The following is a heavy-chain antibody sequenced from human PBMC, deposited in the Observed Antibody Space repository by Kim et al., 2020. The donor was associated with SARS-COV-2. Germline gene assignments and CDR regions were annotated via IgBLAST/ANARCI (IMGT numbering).Heavy chain of an antibody. J-gene: IGHJ4*02. CDR2: ISYDGSNK. V-gene: IGHV3-30-3*01. CDR1: GFTFSSYA. CDR3: AREYCSSTSCYRRERYYFDY. Sequence: GGSLRLSCAASGFTFSSYAMHWVRQAPSKGLEWVAVISYDGSNKYYADSVKGRFTISRDNSKNTLYLQMNSLRAEDTAVYYCAREYCSSTSCYRRERYYFDYWGQGTLVTVSS. D-gene: IGHD2-2*02.